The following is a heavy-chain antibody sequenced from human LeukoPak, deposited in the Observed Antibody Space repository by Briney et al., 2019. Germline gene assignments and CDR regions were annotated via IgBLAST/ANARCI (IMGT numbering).Heavy chain of an antibody. CDR2: ISNNGGNT. CDR1: GFTFSSYT. D-gene: IGHD3-22*01. V-gene: IGHV3-64*04. CDR3: ARDQDQYYYDSSGYSLPH. J-gene: IGHJ4*02. Sequence: SGGSLRLSCSASGFTFSSYTMHWVRQAPGKGLEYVSAISNNGGNTYYAGSVKGRFTISRDNSNNTLYLQMNSLRAEDTAVYYCARDQDQYYYDSSGYSLPHWGQGTLVTVSS.